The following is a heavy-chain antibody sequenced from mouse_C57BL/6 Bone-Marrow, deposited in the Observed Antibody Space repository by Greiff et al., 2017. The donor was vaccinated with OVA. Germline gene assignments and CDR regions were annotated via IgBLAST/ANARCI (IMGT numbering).Heavy chain of an antibody. Sequence: EVQLQQSGAELVRPGSSVKMSCKTSGYTFTSYGINWVKQRPGQGLEWIGFIYIGNGYTEYNEKFKGKATLTADTSSSTAYMQLSSLTSEDSAVYYCARRDSGSRYDIDYWGQGTSVTVSS. CDR3: ARRDSGSRYDIDY. V-gene: IGHV1-58*01. CDR2: IYIGNGYT. CDR1: GYTFTSYG. D-gene: IGHD2-14*01. J-gene: IGHJ4*01.